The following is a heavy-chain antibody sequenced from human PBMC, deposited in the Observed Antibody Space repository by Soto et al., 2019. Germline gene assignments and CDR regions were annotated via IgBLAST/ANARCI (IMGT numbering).Heavy chain of an antibody. V-gene: IGHV1-24*01. J-gene: IGHJ4*02. CDR2: FDPEDGET. D-gene: IGHD3-10*01. CDR3: ATVASRAPV. CDR1: GYTLSELS. Sequence: ASVKVSCKVSGYTLSELSMHWVRQAPGKGLEWVGGFDPEDGETIYAQNFQGRVTVTEDTPTDTPYMELSSLRSDDTAVYYCATVASRAPVWGQGTLDTVSS.